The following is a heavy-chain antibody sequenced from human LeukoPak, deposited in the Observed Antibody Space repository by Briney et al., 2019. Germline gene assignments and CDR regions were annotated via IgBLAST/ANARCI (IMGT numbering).Heavy chain of an antibody. CDR3: ASWSGNSEASYY. CDR1: GGSISSSNW. D-gene: IGHD4-23*01. Sequence: SGTLSLTCAVSGGSISSSNWWSWVRQPPGKGLEWIGEIYHSGSTNYNPSLKSRVTISVDKSKNQFSLKLCSVTAADTAVYYCASWSGNSEASYYWGQGTLVTVSS. V-gene: IGHV4-4*02. CDR2: IYHSGST. J-gene: IGHJ4*02.